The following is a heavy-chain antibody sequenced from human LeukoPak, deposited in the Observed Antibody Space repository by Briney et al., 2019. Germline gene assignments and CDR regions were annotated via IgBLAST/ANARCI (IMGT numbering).Heavy chain of an antibody. CDR3: AGESIYSSSPCFDY. CDR2: ISYDGSNK. D-gene: IGHD6-13*01. CDR1: GFTFSSYA. J-gene: IGHJ4*02. V-gene: IGHV3-30-3*01. Sequence: GGSLRLSCAASGFTFSSYAMHWVRQAPGKGLEWVAVISYDGSNKYYADSVKGRFTISRDNSKNTLYLQMNSLRAEDTAVYYCAGESIYSSSPCFDYWGQGTLVTVSS.